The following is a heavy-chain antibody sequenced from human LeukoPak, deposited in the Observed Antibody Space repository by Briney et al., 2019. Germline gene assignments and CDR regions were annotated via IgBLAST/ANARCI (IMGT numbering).Heavy chain of an antibody. Sequence: AGGSLRLSCAASGYTFSSYGMHWVRQAPGKGLEWVAVIWYDGSNKYYADSVKGRLTISRDNSKNALYLQMNSLRAEDTAVYYCAKDSGSFLYYFDYWGQGTLVTVSS. V-gene: IGHV3-33*06. J-gene: IGHJ4*02. CDR2: IWYDGSNK. CDR3: AKDSGSFLYYFDY. D-gene: IGHD1-26*01. CDR1: GYTFSSYG.